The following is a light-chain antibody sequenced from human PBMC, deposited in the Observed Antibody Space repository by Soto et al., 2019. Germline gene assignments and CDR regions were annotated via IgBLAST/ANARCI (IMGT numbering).Light chain of an antibody. V-gene: IGLV2-14*03. J-gene: IGLJ3*02. CDR2: DGS. CDR3: SSYTASRTVV. CDR1: SSDVGGYHY. Sequence: QSALTQPASVSGSPGQSITISCTGTSSDVGGYHYVSWYQQHPGKAPKLMIYDGSDRPSGVSSRFSGSKSGNTASLTISGLEAEYYADYYCSSYTASRTVVFGGGTKLTVL.